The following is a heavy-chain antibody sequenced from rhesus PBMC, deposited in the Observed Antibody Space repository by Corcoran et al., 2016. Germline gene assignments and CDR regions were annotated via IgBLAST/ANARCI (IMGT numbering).Heavy chain of an antibody. Sequence: QVTLKESGPALVKPTQTLTLTCTFSGFSLSTSGMGVGWIRQPSRKTLEWLAHIYWNDDKYYITSLKSKLHTSKDTSKNQVVLTMTNMDPLETATYYCARLGYEDDYGYYYTVNYWGQGVLVTVSS. V-gene: IGHV2-174*02. CDR2: IYWNDDK. J-gene: IGHJ4*01. D-gene: IGHD3-9*01. CDR1: GFSLSTSGMG. CDR3: ARLGYEDDYGYYYTVNY.